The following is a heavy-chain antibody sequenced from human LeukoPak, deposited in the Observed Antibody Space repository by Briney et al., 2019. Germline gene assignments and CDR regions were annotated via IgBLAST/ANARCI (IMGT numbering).Heavy chain of an antibody. V-gene: IGHV3-66*01. J-gene: IGHJ4*02. Sequence: GGSLRLSCAASGFTVCNNYMNWVRQAPGKGLEWVSLIFSHGETSYSDSVKGRFTVSRDNYTNTLYLQMNGLRVEDTAVYYCARDPPAVSINTYAWGQGTLVTVSS. D-gene: IGHD2-8*01. CDR1: GFTVCNNY. CDR3: ARDPPAVSINTYA. CDR2: IFSHGET.